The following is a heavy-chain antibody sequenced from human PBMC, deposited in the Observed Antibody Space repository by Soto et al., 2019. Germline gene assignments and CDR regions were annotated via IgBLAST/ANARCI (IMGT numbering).Heavy chain of an antibody. CDR2: IGATGETI. J-gene: IGHJ4*02. CDR1: GFNFSDFY. D-gene: IGHD1-26*01. V-gene: IGHV3-11*01. Sequence: QVQLVESGGALVKPGGSLRLSCAASGFNFSDFYISWIRQAPGKGLEWVSFIGATGETIYYAESVKGRFTISRDNAQKSLFLQMNSLRDEDTAIYYCASQLQGCRRKYYFHFWGQGTLVTVS. CDR3: ASQLQGCRRKYYFHF.